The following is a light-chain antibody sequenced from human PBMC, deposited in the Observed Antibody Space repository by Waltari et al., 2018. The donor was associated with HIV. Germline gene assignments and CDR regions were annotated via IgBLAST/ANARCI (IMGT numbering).Light chain of an antibody. J-gene: IGLJ2*01. CDR3: QSFDSSLTTSGVI. Sequence: QSVLTPPRSVSGAPGQRVTITCPGLSSNTRAGYAVHWYLQLPGTAPKPTLYANMDRPSGVPDRFSGSKSGSSASLAITGLQAEDEAHYYCQSFDSSLTTSGVIFGGGTKLTVL. CDR2: ANM. CDR1: SSNTRAGYA. V-gene: IGLV1-40*01.